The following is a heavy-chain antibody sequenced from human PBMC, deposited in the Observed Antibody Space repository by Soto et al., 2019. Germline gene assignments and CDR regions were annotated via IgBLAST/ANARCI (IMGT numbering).Heavy chain of an antibody. V-gene: IGHV4-59*01. J-gene: IGHJ2*01. D-gene: IGHD6-6*01. Sequence: QVQLQESGPGLVKPSETLSLTCTVSGGSISSYYWSWIRQPPGKGLEWIGYIYYSGSTNYNPSLKSRVTISVDTSKNQFALKLSSVTDADTAVYYCARDEGLARTGHWYFDLWGRGTLVTVSS. CDR2: IYYSGST. CDR1: GGSISSYY. CDR3: ARDEGLARTGHWYFDL.